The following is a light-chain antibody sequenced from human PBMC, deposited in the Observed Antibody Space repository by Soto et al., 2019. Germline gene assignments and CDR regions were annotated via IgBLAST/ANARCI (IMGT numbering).Light chain of an antibody. CDR1: PSVSSSS. CDR3: QQYGSSPQT. J-gene: IGKJ1*01. Sequence: EIVLTQSPGTLSLSPGERATLSCRASPSVSSSSLAWYQQKPGQAPRLLIYGASRRATGIPDRFRGSGSGTDFTLTISRLKTEDFAVYYCQQYGSSPQTFGQGTKVEIK. CDR2: GAS. V-gene: IGKV3-20*01.